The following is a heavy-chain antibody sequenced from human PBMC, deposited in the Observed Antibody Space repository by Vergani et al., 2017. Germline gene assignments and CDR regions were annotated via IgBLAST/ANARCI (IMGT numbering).Heavy chain of an antibody. CDR3: VRVPLIRRGSGNYGINNYHGMDV. D-gene: IGHD3-10*01. CDR2: VNQDGRAK. V-gene: IGHV3-7*01. CDR1: GFISSSYW. Sequence: DGQLVESGGDWVQRGGSLRLSCAASGFISSSYWMSWVRQAPGKGLEWVENVNQDGRAKYYVDSVRGRFTISRDNAKNSIYLQMNSLRAEDTAVYFWVRVPLIRRGSGNYGINNYHGMDVWGQGATVIVSS. J-gene: IGHJ6*02.